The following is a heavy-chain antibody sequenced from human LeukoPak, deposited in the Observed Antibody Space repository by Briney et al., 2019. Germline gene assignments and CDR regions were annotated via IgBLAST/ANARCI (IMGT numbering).Heavy chain of an antibody. CDR3: ARLGSYSTFDY. J-gene: IGHJ4*02. CDR1: GGSISSSSYY. D-gene: IGHD1-26*01. V-gene: IGHV4-39*07. Sequence: SETLSLTCTVSGGSISSSSYYWGWIRQPPGMGLEWIGSIYYSGSTYYNPSLKSRVTISVDTSKNQFSLKLSSVTAADTAVYYCARLGSYSTFDYWGQGTLVTVSS. CDR2: IYYSGST.